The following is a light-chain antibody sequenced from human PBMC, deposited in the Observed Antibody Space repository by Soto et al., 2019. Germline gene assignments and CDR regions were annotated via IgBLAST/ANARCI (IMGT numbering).Light chain of an antibody. CDR3: QQSFSTPT. CDR1: QTISSW. Sequence: DIQMTQSPSTLSGSVGDRVTITCRTSQTISSWLAWYQQKPGKAPKLLIYKASTLKSGVPSRFSGSGSGTDFTLTISSLQPEDFATYYCQQSFSTPTFGQGTRLEIK. V-gene: IGKV1-5*03. J-gene: IGKJ5*01. CDR2: KAS.